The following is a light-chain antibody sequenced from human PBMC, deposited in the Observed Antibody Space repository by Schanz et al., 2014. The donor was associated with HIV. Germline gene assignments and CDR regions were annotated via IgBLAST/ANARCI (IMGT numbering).Light chain of an antibody. Sequence: QSALTQPASVSGSPGQSITISCSGTSSDVGGYKYVSWYQQHPGKAPKLLIYDVSYRPSGVSNRFSGSKSGNTASLTISGLQAEDEADYYCSSYSDSRVFGGGTKLTVL. CDR1: SSDVGGYKY. J-gene: IGLJ3*02. V-gene: IGLV2-14*03. CDR2: DVS. CDR3: SSYSDSRV.